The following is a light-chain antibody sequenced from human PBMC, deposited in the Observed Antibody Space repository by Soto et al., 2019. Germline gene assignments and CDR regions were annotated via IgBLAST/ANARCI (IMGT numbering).Light chain of an antibody. V-gene: IGKV3-20*01. CDR3: QRYGG. Sequence: EIVLTQTPITLSLSPGEIATLSCMSSQSVSSSHLAWYQQKPGQAPRLLIYSASSRATGIPDRFSGSGSGTDFTLTISRLEPEDFAVYYCQRYGGFGQGTKVDI. CDR2: SAS. CDR1: QSVSSSH. J-gene: IGKJ1*01.